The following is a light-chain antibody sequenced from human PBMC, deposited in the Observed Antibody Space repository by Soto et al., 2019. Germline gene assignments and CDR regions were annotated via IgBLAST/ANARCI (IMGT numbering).Light chain of an antibody. J-gene: IGKJ4*01. V-gene: IGKV3D-20*02. CDR1: QSVASSH. CDR2: DAS. CDR3: QQLNSYPFLT. Sequence: EIVLTQSPGTLSLSPGERATLSCRASQSVASSHLAWYRQKPGQTPRLLIYDASSRATGIPDRISGSGSGTDFTLTISSLQPEDVATYYCQQLNSYPFLTFGGGTKVDIK.